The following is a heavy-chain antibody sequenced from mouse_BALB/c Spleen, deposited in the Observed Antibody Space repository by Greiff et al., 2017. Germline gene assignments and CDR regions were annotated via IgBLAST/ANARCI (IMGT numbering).Heavy chain of an antibody. CDR2: ISSGSSTI. CDR1: GFTFSSFG. V-gene: IGHV5-17*02. J-gene: IGHJ3*01. Sequence: EVKLVESGGGLVQPGGSRKLSCAASGFTFSSFGMHWVRQAPEKGLEWVAYISSGSSTIYYADTVKGRFTISRDNPKNTLFLQMTSLRSEDTAMYYCARSGVYDGYPAWFAYWGQGTLVTVSA. D-gene: IGHD2-3*01. CDR3: ARSGVYDGYPAWFAY.